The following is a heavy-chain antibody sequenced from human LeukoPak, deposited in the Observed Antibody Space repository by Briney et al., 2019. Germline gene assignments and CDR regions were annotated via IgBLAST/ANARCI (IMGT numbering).Heavy chain of an antibody. CDR2: ISSSSSTI. CDR1: GFTFSSYS. J-gene: IGHJ5*02. CDR3: ARGADGVNSNPRGWFDP. V-gene: IGHV3-48*01. D-gene: IGHD4/OR15-4a*01. Sequence: PGGSLRLSCAASGFTFSSYSMNWVRQAPGKGLEWVSYISSSSSTIYYADSVKGRFTISRDNAKNSLYLQMNSLRAEDTAVYYCARGADGVNSNPRGWFDPWGQGTLVTVSS.